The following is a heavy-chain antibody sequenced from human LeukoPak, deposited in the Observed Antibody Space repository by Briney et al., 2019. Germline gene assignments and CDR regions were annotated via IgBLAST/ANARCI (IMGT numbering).Heavy chain of an antibody. D-gene: IGHD2-2*01. J-gene: IGHJ6*02. CDR1: GGSISSGGYY. CDR2: IYYSGGT. CDR3: AREGPGYCSSTSCLQRGGMDV. V-gene: IGHV4-31*03. Sequence: SETLSLTCTVSGGSISSGGYYWSWIRQHPGKGLEWIGYIYYSGGTYYNLSLKSRVTISVDTSKNQFSLKLSSVTAADTAVYYCAREGPGYCSSTSCLQRGGMDVWGQGTTVTVSS.